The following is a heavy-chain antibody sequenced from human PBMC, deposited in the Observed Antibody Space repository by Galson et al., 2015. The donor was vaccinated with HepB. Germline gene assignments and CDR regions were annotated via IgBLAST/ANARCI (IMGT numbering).Heavy chain of an antibody. CDR3: AREPTVEGAYGWFDP. CDR2: DSYSGTT. D-gene: IGHD5-12*01. CDR1: GGSISSGDYY. Sequence: TLYLTCTISGGSISSGDYYWTWIRQHPGKGLEWIGYDSYSGTTNYNPSLRSRATISVDTSNNQFSLELSSVTAADTAVYYCAREPTVEGAYGWFDPWGQGTLVTVSS. J-gene: IGHJ5*02. V-gene: IGHV4-31*03.